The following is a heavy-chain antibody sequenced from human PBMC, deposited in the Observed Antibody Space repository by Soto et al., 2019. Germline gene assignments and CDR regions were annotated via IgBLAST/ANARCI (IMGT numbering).Heavy chain of an antibody. V-gene: IGHV3-74*01. CDR2: INTDGSST. Sequence: GGSLRLSCAVSGFTFSSYWMHWVRQAPGKRLVWVSRINTDGSSTSYADSVKGRFTISRDNAKNTLYLQMISLRAEDTAVYYCAKDSESRSYAPNWGQGTLVTVSS. J-gene: IGHJ4*02. CDR1: GFTFSSYW. D-gene: IGHD2-2*01. CDR3: AKDSESRSYAPN.